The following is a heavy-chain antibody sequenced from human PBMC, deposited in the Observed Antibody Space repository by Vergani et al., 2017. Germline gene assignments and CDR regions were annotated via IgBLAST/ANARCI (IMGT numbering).Heavy chain of an antibody. V-gene: IGHV3-23*01. D-gene: IGHD3-10*01. CDR2: ISGSGGST. Sequence: EVQLLESGGGLVQPGGSLRLSCAASGFTFSTYAMTWVRQAPGKGLEWVSGISGSGGSTYYADSVKGRFTISRDKSKNTLYLQMNNLRAEDTALYYCAKNRGYYGSGSYALSIDYWGQGTLVTVSS. J-gene: IGHJ4*02. CDR1: GFTFSTYA. CDR3: AKNRGYYGSGSYALSIDY.